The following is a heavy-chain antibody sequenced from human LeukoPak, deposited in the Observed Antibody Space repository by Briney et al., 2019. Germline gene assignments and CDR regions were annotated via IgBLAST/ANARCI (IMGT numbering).Heavy chain of an antibody. CDR1: KYTFTNYH. J-gene: IGHJ4*02. D-gene: IGHD2-15*01. CDR2: MNPSTGVT. CDR3: ATDTPPYCNGGSCYFD. Sequence: ASVKVSCKASKYTFTNYHIHWVRQAPGQGLEWMGWMNPSTGVTNYAQNFQGRVTMTRDTSISTAYMDLSRLRSDDTAIYYCATDTPPYCNGGSCYFDWGQGTLVTVSS. V-gene: IGHV1-2*02.